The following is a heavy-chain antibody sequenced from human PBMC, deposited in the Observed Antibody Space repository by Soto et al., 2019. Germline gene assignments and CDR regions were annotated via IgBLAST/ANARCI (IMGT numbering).Heavy chain of an antibody. CDR2: TIPIFGTP. Sequence: QVQLVQSGAEVKKPGSSVKGSCKASGGTLSIYGSSWVRQPPGQGLEWMGGTIPIFGTPNYAQKFQGRVTITADKSTSTAYMEMSSLRSEDTAVYYCASPYTSSFAFDIWGQGTVVTVSS. V-gene: IGHV1-69*06. CDR1: GGTLSIYG. J-gene: IGHJ3*02. D-gene: IGHD6-6*01. CDR3: ASPYTSSFAFDI.